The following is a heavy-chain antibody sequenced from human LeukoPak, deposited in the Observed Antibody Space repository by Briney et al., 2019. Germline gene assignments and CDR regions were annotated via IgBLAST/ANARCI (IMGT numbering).Heavy chain of an antibody. Sequence: GGSLRLSCAASGFTFSSYAMHWVRQAPGKGLEWVAVISYDGSNKYYADSVKGRFTISRDNSKNTLYLQMNSLRAEDTAVYYCAKRTFGGVISTPFDYWGQGTLVTVSS. D-gene: IGHD3-16*01. V-gene: IGHV3-30-3*02. CDR2: ISYDGSNK. J-gene: IGHJ4*02. CDR1: GFTFSSYA. CDR3: AKRTFGGVISTPFDY.